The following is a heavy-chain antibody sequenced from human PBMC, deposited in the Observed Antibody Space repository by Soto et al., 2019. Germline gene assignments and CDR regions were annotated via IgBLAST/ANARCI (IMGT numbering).Heavy chain of an antibody. D-gene: IGHD4-17*01. V-gene: IGHV4-61*01. CDR3: ARVSGSNGDYGEPVDAFDI. CDR2: IYYSGST. Sequence: SETLSLTCTVSGGSVSSGSYYWSWIRQHPGKGLEWIGYIYYSGSTNYNPSLKSRVTISVDTSKNQFSLKLSSVTAADTAVYYCARVSGSNGDYGEPVDAFDIWGQGTMVTVSS. CDR1: GGSVSSGSYY. J-gene: IGHJ3*02.